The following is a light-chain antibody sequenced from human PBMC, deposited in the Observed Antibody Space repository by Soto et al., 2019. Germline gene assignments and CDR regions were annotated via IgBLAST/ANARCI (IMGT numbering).Light chain of an antibody. Sequence: QSALTQPPSASGSLGQSVTIPCTGTSSDVGDYNYVSWYQQHPGKVPKLMIYEVSKRPSGVPDRFSGSKSGNTASLTVSGLHAEDAADYYCSSFAGSPVVFGGGTKVTVL. V-gene: IGLV2-8*01. CDR3: SSFAGSPVV. CDR1: SSDVGDYNY. CDR2: EVS. J-gene: IGLJ2*01.